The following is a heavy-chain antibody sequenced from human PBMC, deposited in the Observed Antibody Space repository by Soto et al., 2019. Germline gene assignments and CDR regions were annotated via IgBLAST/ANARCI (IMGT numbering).Heavy chain of an antibody. D-gene: IGHD3-22*01. CDR1: GFTFSSYG. CDR2: ISSSSSTI. V-gene: IGHV3-48*01. J-gene: IGHJ4*01. CDR3: TTDSYTTMKVVRLDY. Sequence: PGGSLRLSCAASGFTFSSYGMHWVRQAPGKGLEWVSYISSSSSTIYYADSVKGRFAISRDDSKNMVFMQMNSLKTEDTAVYYCTTDSYTTMKVVRLDYWGHGTLVTVSS.